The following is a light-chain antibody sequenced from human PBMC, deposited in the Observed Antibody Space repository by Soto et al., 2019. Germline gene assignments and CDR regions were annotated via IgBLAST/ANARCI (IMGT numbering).Light chain of an antibody. V-gene: IGLV2-14*03. J-gene: IGLJ1*01. CDR2: DVN. CDR3: SSYTSSNTYV. CDR1: SSDVGDFTY. Sequence: QSVLTQPASVSGSPRQSITISCTATSSDVGDFTYVSWYQQHPGKAPKRMIYDVNSRPSGVSNRFSGSSSGNTASLTISGLQAEDEADYYCSSYTSSNTYVFGSGTKVTVL.